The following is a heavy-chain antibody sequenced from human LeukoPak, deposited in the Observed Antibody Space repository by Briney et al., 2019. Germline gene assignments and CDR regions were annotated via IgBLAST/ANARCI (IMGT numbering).Heavy chain of an antibody. V-gene: IGHV5-51*07. CDR1: GYSFTNYW. CDR3: ARHATRDGGY. D-gene: IGHD5-24*01. CDR2: IYPSDSDT. Sequence: GESLKISCKGSGYSFTNYWIGWVQQMPGKGLEWMGIIYPSDSDTKYSASFQGQVTISADKSISTAYLQWSSLKASDTAMYYCARHATRDGGYWGQGTLVTVSS. J-gene: IGHJ4*02.